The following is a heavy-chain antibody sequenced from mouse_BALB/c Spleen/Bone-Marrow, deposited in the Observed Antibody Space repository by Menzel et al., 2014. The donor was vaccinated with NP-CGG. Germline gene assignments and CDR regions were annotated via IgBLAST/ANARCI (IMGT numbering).Heavy chain of an antibody. V-gene: IGHV5-9-2*01. D-gene: IGHD2-4*01. Sequence: EVQRVESGGGLVKSGGSLKLSCAASGFSFSNYGMSWVRQTPEKRLEWGATISGDGRYTFYSDSVEGRFSISRDNAKNNLYLQLSSLRSEDTALYYCARHAYYDQTEVSFVYWGQGTLVTVSA. CDR1: GFSFSNYG. J-gene: IGHJ3*01. CDR2: ISGDGRYT. CDR3: ARHAYYDQTEVSFVY.